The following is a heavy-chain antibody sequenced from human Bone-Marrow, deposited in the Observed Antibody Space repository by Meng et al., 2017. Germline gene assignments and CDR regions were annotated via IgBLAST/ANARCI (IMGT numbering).Heavy chain of an antibody. CDR2: ISSSGSTI. CDR3: ARGAMNYCSGGSCQTLSYYSYGMDV. D-gene: IGHD2-15*01. J-gene: IGHJ6*02. Sequence: LSLTCAASGFTFSSYEMNWVRQAPGKGLEWVSYISSSGSTIYYADSVKGRFTISRDNAKNSLYLQMNSLRAEDTAVYYCARGAMNYCSGGSCQTLSYYSYGMDVWGQGTTVTVSS. CDR1: GFTFSSYE. V-gene: IGHV3-48*03.